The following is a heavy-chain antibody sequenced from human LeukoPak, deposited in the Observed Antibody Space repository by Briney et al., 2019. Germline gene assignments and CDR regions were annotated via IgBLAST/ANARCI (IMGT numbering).Heavy chain of an antibody. Sequence: GGSLRLSCAASGFTFSDYYMSWIRQAPGKGLEWVSYISSSGSTIYYADSVKGRFTISRDNAKNSLYLQMNSLRAEDTAVYYCAREGRRPPYYYYYMDVWGKGTTVTISS. CDR2: ISSSGSTI. CDR1: GFTFSDYY. CDR3: AREGRRPPYYYYYMDV. J-gene: IGHJ6*03. V-gene: IGHV3-11*01.